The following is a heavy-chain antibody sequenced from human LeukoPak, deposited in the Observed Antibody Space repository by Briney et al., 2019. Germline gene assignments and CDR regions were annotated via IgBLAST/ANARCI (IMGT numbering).Heavy chain of an antibody. CDR3: AKGGGNYYDSSGYYY. CDR1: GFTFDDYA. CDR2: ISGSGGST. D-gene: IGHD3-22*01. Sequence: GGSLRLSCAASGFTFDDYAMHWVRQAPGKGLEWVSAISGSGGSTYYADSVKGRFTISRDNSKNTLYLQMNSLRAEDTAVYYCAKGGGNYYDSSGYYYWGQGTLVTVSS. J-gene: IGHJ4*02. V-gene: IGHV3-23*01.